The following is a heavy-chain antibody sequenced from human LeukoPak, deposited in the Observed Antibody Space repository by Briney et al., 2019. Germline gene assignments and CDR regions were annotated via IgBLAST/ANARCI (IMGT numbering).Heavy chain of an antibody. V-gene: IGHV3-30-3*01. D-gene: IGHD6-13*01. CDR2: ISYDGSNK. Sequence: PGGSLRLSCAASGFTFSTYAMHWVRQAPGKGLGWGTVISYDGSNKYYADSVKGRFTISKDNSKNTLYLKINSLRTEDTAMYYCAKDRSGSWTFDSWGQGTLVTVSS. CDR1: GFTFSTYA. CDR3: AKDRSGSWTFDS. J-gene: IGHJ4*02.